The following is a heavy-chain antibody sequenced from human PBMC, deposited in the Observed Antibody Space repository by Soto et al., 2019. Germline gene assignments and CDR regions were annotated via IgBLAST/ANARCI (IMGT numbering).Heavy chain of an antibody. V-gene: IGHV4-59*01. CDR3: ARGYSSSPTSWFDP. Sequence: ETLSLTCTVSGGSISSYYWSWIRQPPGKGLEWIGYIYYSGSTNYNPSLKSRVTISVDTSKNQFSLKLSSVTAADTAVYYCARGYSSSPTSWFDPWGQGTLVTVSS. J-gene: IGHJ5*02. CDR1: GGSISSYY. CDR2: IYYSGST. D-gene: IGHD6-6*01.